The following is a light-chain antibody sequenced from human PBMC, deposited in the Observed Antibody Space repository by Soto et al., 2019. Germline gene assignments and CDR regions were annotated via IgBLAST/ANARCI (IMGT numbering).Light chain of an antibody. CDR3: SSSTSSSTLRYV. J-gene: IGLJ1*01. CDR2: DVS. CDR1: NRDVGGYNY. Sequence: QSALTQPASVSGSPGQSITISCTGTNRDVGGYNYVSWFRQHPGKAPKLVIYDVSNRPSGVSSRFSGSKSGNTASLTISGLQAEDESDYYCSSSTSSSTLRYVFGTGTKVTVL. V-gene: IGLV2-14*01.